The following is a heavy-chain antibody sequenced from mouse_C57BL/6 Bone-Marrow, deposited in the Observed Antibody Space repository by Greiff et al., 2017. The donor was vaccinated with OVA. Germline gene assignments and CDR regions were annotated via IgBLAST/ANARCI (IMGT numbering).Heavy chain of an antibody. Sequence: QVQLQQSGAELVKPGASVKMSCKASGYTFTSYWLTWVKQRPGQGLEWIGDIYPGSGSTNYNEKFKSKATLTVDTSSSTAYMQLSSLTSEDSAVYYCARRGLRYGSTYYFDYWGQGTTLTVSS. D-gene: IGHD1-1*01. J-gene: IGHJ2*01. CDR3: ARRGLRYGSTYYFDY. V-gene: IGHV1-55*01. CDR1: GYTFTSYW. CDR2: IYPGSGST.